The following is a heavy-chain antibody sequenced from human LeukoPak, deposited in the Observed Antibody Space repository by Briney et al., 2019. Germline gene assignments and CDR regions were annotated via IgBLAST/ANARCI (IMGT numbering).Heavy chain of an antibody. D-gene: IGHD2-15*01. CDR1: GFTFSSYE. Sequence: GALRLSCAGPGFTFSSYEMKWVRPAPGEGVGWGSYICSSGSTIYYADSVKGRFTISRDNAKTSLYLQMNSLRAEDTAVYYCARETSVVVAATGAFDYWGQGTLVTVSS. CDR2: ICSSGSTI. V-gene: IGHV3-48*03. J-gene: IGHJ4*02. CDR3: ARETSVVVAATGAFDY.